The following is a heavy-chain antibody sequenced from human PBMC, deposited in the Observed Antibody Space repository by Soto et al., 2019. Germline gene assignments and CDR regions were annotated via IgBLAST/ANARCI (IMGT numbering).Heavy chain of an antibody. D-gene: IGHD7-27*01. V-gene: IGHV3-30-3*01. CDR3: ARDPNSSGVLNWATNWFDP. J-gene: IGHJ5*02. Sequence: QVQLVESGGGVVQPGRSLRLSCVASGFTFSLYPMHWVRQAPGKGPEWVAVISNDGSNKIYADSGKGRFTISRDNSKSTLYLQVDSLRPEDTAVYSCARDPNSSGVLNWATNWFDPCGQGTLVTVSS. CDR1: GFTFSLYP. CDR2: ISNDGSNK.